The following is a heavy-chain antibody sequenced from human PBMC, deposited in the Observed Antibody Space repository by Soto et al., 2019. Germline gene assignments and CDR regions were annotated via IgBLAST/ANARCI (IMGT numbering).Heavy chain of an antibody. V-gene: IGHV1-18*01. CDR1: GYTFSSYG. CDR3: AREHAGGYTGLFDP. Sequence: QVQLVQSGAEVKKPGASVKVSCKTSGYTFSSYGISWVRQAPGHGLEWMGWISAYNGNTNYAEKLQGRVTMTTDTSTSTAYMELRSLRSDHTAVYYCAREHAGGYTGLFDPWGQGTLVTVSS. CDR2: ISAYNGNT. J-gene: IGHJ5*02. D-gene: IGHD5-12*01.